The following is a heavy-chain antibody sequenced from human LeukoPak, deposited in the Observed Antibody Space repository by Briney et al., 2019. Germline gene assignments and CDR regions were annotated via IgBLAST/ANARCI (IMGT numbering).Heavy chain of an antibody. J-gene: IGHJ4*02. CDR3: ACWRGYVIHFPGPFDF. CDR1: GYTFTDYH. Sequence: ASVKVSCKTSGYTFTDYHMHWVRQAPEQGLEWVGWIDPRTGGTTYAQKFHGRVTMTRDTSINTGYMELTRLTSDDTAMYYCACWRGYVIHFPGPFDFWGQGTLVTVSS. CDR2: IDPRTGGT. D-gene: IGHD3-16*01. V-gene: IGHV1-2*02.